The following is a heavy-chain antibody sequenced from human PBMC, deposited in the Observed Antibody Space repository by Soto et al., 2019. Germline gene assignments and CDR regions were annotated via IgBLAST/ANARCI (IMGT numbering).Heavy chain of an antibody. V-gene: IGHV1-46*01. CDR1: GYTFTSYY. J-gene: IGHJ4*02. CDR3: ARAVAVPADFDY. Sequence: VASVKVSCKASGYTFTSYYMHWVRQAPGQRLEWMGIINPSSGNTNYSQKFQGRVTITRDTSASTAYMELSSLRSEDTAVYYCARAVAVPADFDYWGQGTLVTVSS. D-gene: IGHD6-19*01. CDR2: INPSSGNT.